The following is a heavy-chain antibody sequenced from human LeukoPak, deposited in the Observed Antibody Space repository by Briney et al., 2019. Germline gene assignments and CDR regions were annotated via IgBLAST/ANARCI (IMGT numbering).Heavy chain of an antibody. J-gene: IGHJ4*02. V-gene: IGHV3-30*01. Sequence: PGGSLRLSCAASGFTFSSYAMHWVRQAPGKGREWVAVISYDGGNKYYADSVKGRFTISRDNSKNTLYLQMNSLRADDTAVYYCARSPEVVVAFDYWGQGTLVTVSS. CDR3: ARSPEVVVAFDY. CDR1: GFTFSSYA. CDR2: ISYDGGNK. D-gene: IGHD2-15*01.